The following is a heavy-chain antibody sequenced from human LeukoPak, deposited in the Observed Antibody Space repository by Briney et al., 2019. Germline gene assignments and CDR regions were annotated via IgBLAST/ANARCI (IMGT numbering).Heavy chain of an antibody. CDR3: AKRNPVYTWNSDVL. D-gene: IGHD1-1*01. V-gene: IGHV3-64*04. CDR2: ISSNGGST. J-gene: IGHJ4*02. CDR1: GFTFSSYA. Sequence: PGGSLRLSCSASGFTFSSYAMHWVRQAPGKGLEYVSAISSNGGSTYYADSVKGRFTVSRDNSRNTLFLQMDSLRVEDTAVYYCAKRNPVYTWNSDVLWGQGSLVTVSS.